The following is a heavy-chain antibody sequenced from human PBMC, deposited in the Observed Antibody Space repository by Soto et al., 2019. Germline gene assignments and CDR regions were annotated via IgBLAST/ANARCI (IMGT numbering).Heavy chain of an antibody. Sequence: GGSLRLSCGASGFSITSFAMSWVRQAPGKGLEWASAISASGGSTYADSVKGRFTISRDNSKNTLYLQMNSLRVEDTAVYYCAKVLSSGSYSGALEYWGQGALVTVSS. V-gene: IGHV3-23*01. D-gene: IGHD1-26*01. CDR3: AKVLSSGSYSGALEY. J-gene: IGHJ4*02. CDR2: ISASGGST. CDR1: GFSITSFA.